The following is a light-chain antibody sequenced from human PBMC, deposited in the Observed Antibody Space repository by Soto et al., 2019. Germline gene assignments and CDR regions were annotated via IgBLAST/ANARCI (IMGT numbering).Light chain of an antibody. V-gene: IGKV1-9*01. Sequence: IQLTQSPSSLSASVGDRVTITCRASQDIAIYLAWYQPTPGEAPKLLIYAASTLYGGVPSRFSGSGSGTDFALTITRLQAEDFATYDGQQLRLYPSTFGGGTKVDI. CDR1: QDIAIY. CDR2: AAS. J-gene: IGKJ4*01. CDR3: QQLRLYPST.